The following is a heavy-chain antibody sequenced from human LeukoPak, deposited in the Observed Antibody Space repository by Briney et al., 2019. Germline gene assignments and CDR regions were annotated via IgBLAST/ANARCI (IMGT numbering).Heavy chain of an antibody. CDR3: ARVPYSNYRFDY. D-gene: IGHD4-11*01. V-gene: IGHV4-59*12. Sequence: SETLSLTCTVSGGSISGYYWSWIRRPPGEGLEWIGYIYNSGNTNYNPSLKSRVTISVDTSKNQFSLKLSSVTAADTAVYYCARVPYSNYRFDYWGQGTLVTVSS. CDR2: IYNSGNT. CDR1: GGSISGYY. J-gene: IGHJ4*02.